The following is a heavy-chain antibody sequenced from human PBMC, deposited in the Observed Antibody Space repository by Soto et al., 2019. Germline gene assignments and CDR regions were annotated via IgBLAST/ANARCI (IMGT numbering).Heavy chain of an antibody. D-gene: IGHD2-8*01. CDR3: VRGSSCSNGVRYNLGWFGP. J-gene: IGHJ5*02. V-gene: IGHV3-33*01. CDR2: IWPDGNDK. CDR1: GFAFSTFA. Sequence: QVQLVESGGGVVQPGRSLRLSCTASGFAFSTFALHWVRQGPGKGLEWVAIIWPDGNDKYYADSVKGRFTISSDNSKNTLSLQVNSLRAEDTAVYYCVRGSSCSNGVRYNLGWFGPWGQGTLVTVSS.